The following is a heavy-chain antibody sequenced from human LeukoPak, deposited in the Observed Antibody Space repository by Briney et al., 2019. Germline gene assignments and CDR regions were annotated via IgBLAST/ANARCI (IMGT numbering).Heavy chain of an antibody. CDR3: ASGYCSSTSCNFDY. CDR1: GFTIGGFA. Sequence: GGSLRLSCAASGFTIGGFAMTWVRQAPGKGLEWVSSISSSSSYIYYADSVKGRFTISRDNAKNSLYLQMNSLRAEDTAVYYCASGYCSSTSCNFDYWGQGTLVTVSS. V-gene: IGHV3-21*01. CDR2: ISSSSSYI. J-gene: IGHJ4*02. D-gene: IGHD2-2*01.